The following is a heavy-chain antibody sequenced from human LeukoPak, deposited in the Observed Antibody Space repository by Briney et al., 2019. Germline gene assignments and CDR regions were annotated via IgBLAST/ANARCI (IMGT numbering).Heavy chain of an antibody. J-gene: IGHJ4*02. CDR3: ARTRTSNSGTYYPLDY. CDR1: GFTFSSYW. Sequence: PGGSLRLSCAASGFTFSSYWMSWVRQAPGKGLEWVANIKQDGSEKYYVDSVKGRFTISRDNAKNSLYLQMNSLRAEDTAVYFCARTRTSNSGTYYPLDYWGQGTLVTVSS. V-gene: IGHV3-7*01. D-gene: IGHD3-10*01. CDR2: IKQDGSEK.